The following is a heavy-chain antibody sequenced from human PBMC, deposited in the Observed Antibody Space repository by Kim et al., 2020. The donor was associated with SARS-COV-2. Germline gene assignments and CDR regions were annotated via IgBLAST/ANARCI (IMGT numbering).Heavy chain of an antibody. CDR3: ARHKGIAAAVFDY. Sequence: SETLSLTCTVSGGSISSYYWSWIRQPPGKGLEWIGYIYYSGSTNYNPSLKSRVTISVDTSKNQFSLKLSSVTAADTAVYYCARHKGIAAAVFDYWGQGTLVTVSS. V-gene: IGHV4-59*08. J-gene: IGHJ4*02. CDR1: GGSISSYY. CDR2: IYYSGST. D-gene: IGHD6-13*01.